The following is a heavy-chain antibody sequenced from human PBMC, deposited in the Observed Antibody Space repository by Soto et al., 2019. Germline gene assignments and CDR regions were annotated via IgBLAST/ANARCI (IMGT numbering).Heavy chain of an antibody. CDR2: INHSGNT. J-gene: IGHJ6*02. D-gene: IGHD1-26*01. CDR3: VSHNGHLIVGYFSVLAF. Sequence: GLEWIGEINHSGNTNYNPSLKSRVTISVDTSKNQFSLKLSSVTAADTAVYFCVSHNGHLIVGYFSVLAFRVHGTTVPVS. V-gene: IGHV4-34*01.